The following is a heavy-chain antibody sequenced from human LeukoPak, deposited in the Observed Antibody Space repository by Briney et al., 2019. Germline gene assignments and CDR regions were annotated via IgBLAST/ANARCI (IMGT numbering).Heavy chain of an antibody. V-gene: IGHV3-21*01. CDR2: ISRSDYYI. Sequence: PGGSLRLSCAASGFTFSTYSMNWVRQAPGKGLEWVSSISRSDYYIYYADSVRGRFTISRDNAKNTVDLQMNSLRAEDTAVYYCARGGIGSFDLWGQGTMVTVSS. CDR1: GFTFSTYS. J-gene: IGHJ3*01. CDR3: ARGGIGSFDL. D-gene: IGHD2-15*01.